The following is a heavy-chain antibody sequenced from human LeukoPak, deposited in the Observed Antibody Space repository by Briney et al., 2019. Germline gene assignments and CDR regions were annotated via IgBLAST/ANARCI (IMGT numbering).Heavy chain of an antibody. J-gene: IGHJ4*02. V-gene: IGHV1-18*01. Sequence: ASVKVSCKASGYTFTSYGISWVRQAPGQGLEWMGWISAYNGNTNYAQKLQGRVTMTTDTSTSTAYMELRSLRSDDTAVYYCARDRFYGSGSYYFDYWGQGTLVTVSS. D-gene: IGHD3-10*01. CDR2: ISAYNGNT. CDR3: ARDRFYGSGSYYFDY. CDR1: GYTFTSYG.